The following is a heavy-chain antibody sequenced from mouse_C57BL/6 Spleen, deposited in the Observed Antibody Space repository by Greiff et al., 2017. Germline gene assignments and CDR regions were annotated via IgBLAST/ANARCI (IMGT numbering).Heavy chain of an antibody. D-gene: IGHD2-4*01. CDR2: FHPYNDDT. Sequence: QVQLQQSGAELVKPGASVKMSCKASGYTFTTYPIEWMKQNPGKSLEWIGNFHPYNDDTKYNEKFKGKATLTVEKSSSTVYLELSRLTSDDSAVYYCARLYYDYDDGDWYFDVWGTGTTVTVSS. CDR1: GYTFTTYP. CDR3: ARLYYDYDDGDWYFDV. V-gene: IGHV1-47*01. J-gene: IGHJ1*03.